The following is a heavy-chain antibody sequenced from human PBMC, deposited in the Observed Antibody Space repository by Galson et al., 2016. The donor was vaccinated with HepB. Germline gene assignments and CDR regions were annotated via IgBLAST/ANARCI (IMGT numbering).Heavy chain of an antibody. Sequence: SLRLSCAASGFTVSSNHMSWVRQAPGKGLEWVSVFYGGGTINYADSVKGRFTVSRENSENTLFLQMNSLRADDTAVYYFARLRPEYNYAYDYWGQGTLVTVSS. D-gene: IGHD5-18*01. CDR1: GFTVSSNH. CDR2: FYGGGTI. V-gene: IGHV3-53*01. CDR3: ARLRPEYNYAYDY. J-gene: IGHJ4*02.